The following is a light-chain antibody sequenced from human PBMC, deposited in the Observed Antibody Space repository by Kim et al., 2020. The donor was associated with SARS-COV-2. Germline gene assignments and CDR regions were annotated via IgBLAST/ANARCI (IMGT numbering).Light chain of an antibody. J-gene: IGKJ5*01. CDR2: GAS. CDR1: RSGGSSY. CDR3: QQCNSSPLT. V-gene: IGKV3-20*01. Sequence: SPGGEATPSSCAGRSGGSSYLAWYQQKPGQAPRLLIYGASSRATGIPARFSGSGSGTDFTLTISSLEPEDFAVYYCQQCNSSPLTFGQGTQLEIK.